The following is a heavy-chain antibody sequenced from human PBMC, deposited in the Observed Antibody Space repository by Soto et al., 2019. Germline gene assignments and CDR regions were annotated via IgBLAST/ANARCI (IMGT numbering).Heavy chain of an antibody. D-gene: IGHD3-16*01. CDR1: GCSISSGYYY. Sequence: PWETVSPTCTVSGCSISSGYYYWSLIRQPPGKGLEWIGYIYYSGSTCYNPSLKSRVTISVDTSKNQFSLKLSSVTAADTAVYYCATGGYYSYYYGMDVWGQGTPVTVSS. J-gene: IGHJ6*01. CDR2: IYYSGST. V-gene: IGHV4-30-4*01. CDR3: ATGGYYSYYYGMDV.